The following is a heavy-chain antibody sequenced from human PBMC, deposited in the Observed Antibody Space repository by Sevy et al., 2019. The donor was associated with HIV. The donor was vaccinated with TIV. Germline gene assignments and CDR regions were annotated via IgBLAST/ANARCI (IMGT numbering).Heavy chain of an antibody. CDR1: GYTFTSYY. Sequence: ASVKVSCKASGYTFTSYYMHWVRQAPGQGLEWMGIINPSGGSTSYAQKFQGRVTMTRDRSTSTVYMELSSLRSEDTAVYYCARDRRFYGGNSEFYYFDYWGQGTLVTVSS. V-gene: IGHV1-46*01. CDR3: ARDRRFYGGNSEFYYFDY. D-gene: IGHD4-17*01. CDR2: INPSGGST. J-gene: IGHJ4*02.